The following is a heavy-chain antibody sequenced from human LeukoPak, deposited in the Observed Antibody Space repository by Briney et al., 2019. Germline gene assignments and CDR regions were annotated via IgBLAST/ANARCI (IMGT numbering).Heavy chain of an antibody. Sequence: GGSLRLSCEASGFIFSNYGMHWVRRAPGKGLEWLALIWYDGQTKFYADSVKGRFTISRDNSGNTLFLHMTSLRVEDTAVYYCAREWGRIAVVGGPGYWGQGALVTVSS. CDR3: AREWGRIAVVGGPGY. CDR1: GFIFSNYG. D-gene: IGHD6-19*01. CDR2: IWYDGQTK. J-gene: IGHJ4*02. V-gene: IGHV3-33*01.